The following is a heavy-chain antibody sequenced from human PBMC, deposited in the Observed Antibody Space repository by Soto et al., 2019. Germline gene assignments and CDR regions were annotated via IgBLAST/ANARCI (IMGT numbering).Heavy chain of an antibody. V-gene: IGHV4-59*01. D-gene: IGHD3-16*01. J-gene: IGHJ4*02. CDR2: IYFNGNT. CDR1: AASFSKYY. Sequence: SETLSLXXTVSAASFSKYYWSWIRQPPGKGLEWIGYIYFNGNTNYNPSLKRRVTISIDTSKKQISLNLTSVTDADTAVYYCASVTFGGVVLAHWGQGTLVTVSS. CDR3: ASVTFGGVVLAH.